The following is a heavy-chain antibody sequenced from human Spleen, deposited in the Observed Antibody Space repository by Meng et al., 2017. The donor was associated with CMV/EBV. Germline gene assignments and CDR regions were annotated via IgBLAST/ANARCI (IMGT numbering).Heavy chain of an antibody. CDR1: GGSIRNYY. J-gene: IGHJ4*02. CDR2: IYQTGST. CDR3: ARRHSGESWEYFFDS. D-gene: IGHD4-17*01. V-gene: IGHV4-59*01. Sequence: SETLSLTCTVSGGSIRNYYWNWVRQAPGKGLEWIGYIYQTGSTNYNPSLKSRVTISVDTSKNHFSLKLRSVTAADTAVYYCARRHSGESWEYFFDSWGQGTLVTVSS.